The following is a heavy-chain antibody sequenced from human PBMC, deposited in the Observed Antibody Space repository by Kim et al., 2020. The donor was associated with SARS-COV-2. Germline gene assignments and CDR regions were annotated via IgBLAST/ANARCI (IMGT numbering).Heavy chain of an antibody. V-gene: IGHV4-34*01. Sequence: RVTISVDTSKNQFSLKLSSVTAADTAVYYCARGTLSSGWRIYYYYGMDVWGQGTTVTVSS. J-gene: IGHJ6*02. D-gene: IGHD6-19*01. CDR3: ARGTLSSGWRIYYYYGMDV.